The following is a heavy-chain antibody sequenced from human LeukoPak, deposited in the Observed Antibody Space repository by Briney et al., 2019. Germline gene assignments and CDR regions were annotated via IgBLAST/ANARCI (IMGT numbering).Heavy chain of an antibody. CDR2: ISGSGGST. D-gene: IGHD3-22*01. CDR3: AISHQVVVITY. V-gene: IGHV3-23*01. J-gene: IGHJ4*02. CDR1: GFTFSSYA. Sequence: GGSLRLSCAASGFTFSSYAMSWVRQAPGKGLEWVSAISGSGGSTYYADSVKGRFTISRDNSKNTLYLQMNSLRAEDTAVYYCAISHQVVVITYWGQGTLVTVSS.